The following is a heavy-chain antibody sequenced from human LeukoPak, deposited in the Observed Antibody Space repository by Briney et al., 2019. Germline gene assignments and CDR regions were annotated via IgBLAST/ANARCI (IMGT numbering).Heavy chain of an antibody. CDR1: GFGFSSHW. Sequence: GGSLRLSCAASGFGFSSHWMHWVRQAPGKGLEWVAVIAYDASNEYYADSVRGRFTISRDNSKDTLYLQMNSLRAEDTAVFYCARERGDSSGYSYDGLDVWGQGTTVTVSS. J-gene: IGHJ6*02. CDR2: IAYDASNE. CDR3: ARERGDSSGYSYDGLDV. D-gene: IGHD3-22*01. V-gene: IGHV3-30*03.